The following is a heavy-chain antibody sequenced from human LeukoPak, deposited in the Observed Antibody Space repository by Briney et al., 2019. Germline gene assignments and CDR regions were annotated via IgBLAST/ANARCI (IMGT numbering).Heavy chain of an antibody. V-gene: IGHV3-15*01. CDR2: IKSKTDGGTT. J-gene: IGHJ4*02. Sequence: GGSLRLSCAASGFTFSNAWMSWVRQAPGKGLEWVGRIKSKTDGGTTDYAAPVKGRFTISRDDSKNTLYLQMNSLKTEGTAVYYCTTVVLLWFGELFGYYFDYWGQGTLVTVSS. CDR3: TTVVLLWFGELFGYYFDY. D-gene: IGHD3-10*01. CDR1: GFTFSNAW.